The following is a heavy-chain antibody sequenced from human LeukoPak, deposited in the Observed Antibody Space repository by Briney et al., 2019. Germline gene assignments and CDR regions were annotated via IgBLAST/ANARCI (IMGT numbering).Heavy chain of an antibody. J-gene: IGHJ4*02. Sequence: ASVKVSCKASGYTFTDYYLHWVRQAPGQGLEWMGWINPNSGGTNYAQNFQGRVTMTRDTFIRTAYMELSRLTSDDTAVYYCARGRSFGELGVYWGQGTLLTVSS. D-gene: IGHD3-10*01. V-gene: IGHV1-2*02. CDR2: INPNSGGT. CDR3: ARGRSFGELGVY. CDR1: GYTFTDYY.